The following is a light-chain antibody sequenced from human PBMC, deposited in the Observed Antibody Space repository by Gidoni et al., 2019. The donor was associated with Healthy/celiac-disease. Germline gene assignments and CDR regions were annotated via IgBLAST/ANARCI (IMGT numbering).Light chain of an antibody. V-gene: IGKV1-5*03. Sequence: IQMPQSPSTLSASVGDRVTITGRASQSISSWLAWYQQKPGKAPKLLIYKASSLESGVPSRFSSSGSGTEFTLTISSRQPDDFATYYCQQYNSYSPWTFXQXTKVEIK. CDR1: QSISSW. CDR3: QQYNSYSPWT. CDR2: KAS. J-gene: IGKJ1*01.